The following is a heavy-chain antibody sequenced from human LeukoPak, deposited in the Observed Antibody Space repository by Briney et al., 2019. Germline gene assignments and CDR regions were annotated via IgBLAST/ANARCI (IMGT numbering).Heavy chain of an antibody. Sequence: PSETLSLTCTVSGGSVSSGSYYWSWIRQPPGKGLEWIGYIYYSGSTNYNPSLKSRVTISVDTSKNQFSLKLSSVTAVDTAVYYCAREGSSSWGFDPWGQGTLVTVSS. CDR1: GGSVSSGSYY. D-gene: IGHD6-13*01. CDR2: IYYSGST. V-gene: IGHV4-61*01. J-gene: IGHJ5*02. CDR3: AREGSSSWGFDP.